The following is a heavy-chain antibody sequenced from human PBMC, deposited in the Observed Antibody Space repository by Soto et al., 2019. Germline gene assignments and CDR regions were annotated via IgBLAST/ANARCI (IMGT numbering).Heavy chain of an antibody. CDR3: TRAHITLEMATIYYYGMDV. CDR2: IYHSGST. V-gene: IGHV4-4*02. J-gene: IGHJ6*02. CDR1: GGSISSSNW. Sequence: KPSETLSLTCAVSGGSISSSNWWSWVRQPPGKGLEWIGEIYHSGSTNYNPSLKSRVTISVDKSKNQFSLKLSSVTAADTAVYYCTRAHITLEMATIYYYGMDVWGQGTTVTVSS. D-gene: IGHD5-12*01.